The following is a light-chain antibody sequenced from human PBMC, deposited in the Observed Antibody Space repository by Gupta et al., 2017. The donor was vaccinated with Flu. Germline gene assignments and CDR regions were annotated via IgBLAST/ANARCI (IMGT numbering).Light chain of an antibody. CDR3: QQYLKAPHT. CDR1: RVPLNPSNYVC. Sequence: TLGGPATISSRTGRVPLNPSNYVCLAWYLQKPGQSPKLLIYVGSSRAPGVPDRFSGSGSGTDFTLTITRVEAEDVAVYYCQQYLKAPHTFGPGTKVEIK. V-gene: IGKV2-28*01. J-gene: IGKJ3*01. CDR2: VGS.